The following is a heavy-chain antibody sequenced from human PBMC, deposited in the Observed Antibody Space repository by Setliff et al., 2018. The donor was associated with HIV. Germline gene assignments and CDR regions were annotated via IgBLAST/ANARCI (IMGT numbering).Heavy chain of an antibody. CDR2: IKQDGSTK. CDR1: GFIFGDYW. J-gene: IGHJ6*03. D-gene: IGHD3-22*01. Sequence: GGSLRLSCASSGFIFGDYWMTWVRQAPGKGLEWVASIKQDGSTKYYVDSVKGRFTISRDNAKNSLYLQMNSLRAEDTAVYYCARAYYHHSGGYWSTDYYYSYMDVWGKGTTVTVSS. V-gene: IGHV3-7*03. CDR3: ARAYYHHSGGYWSTDYYYSYMDV.